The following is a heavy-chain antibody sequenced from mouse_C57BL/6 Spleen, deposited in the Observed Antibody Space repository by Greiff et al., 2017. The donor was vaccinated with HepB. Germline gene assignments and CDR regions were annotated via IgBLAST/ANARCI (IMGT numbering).Heavy chain of an antibody. CDR3: ARDGAYYSNYGGFAY. CDR2: ISDGGSYT. CDR1: GFTFSSYA. D-gene: IGHD2-5*01. Sequence: EVMLVESGGGLVKPGGSLKLSCAASGFTFSSYAMSWVRQTPEKRLEWVATISDGGSYTYYPDNVKGRFTISRDNAKNNLYLQMSHLKSEDTAMYYCARDGAYYSNYGGFAYWGQGTLVTVSA. J-gene: IGHJ3*01. V-gene: IGHV5-4*01.